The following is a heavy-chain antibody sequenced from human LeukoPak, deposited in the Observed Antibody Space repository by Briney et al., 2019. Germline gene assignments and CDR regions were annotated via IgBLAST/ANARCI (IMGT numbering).Heavy chain of an antibody. V-gene: IGHV3-23*01. CDR3: AKDYYDSSGYYYTLVSFDY. Sequence: GGSLRLSCAASGFTVSSNYMSWVRQAPGKGLEWVSAISGSGGSTYYADSVKGRFTISRDNSKNTLYLQMNSLRAEDTAVYYCAKDYYDSSGYYYTLVSFDYWGQGTLVTVSS. J-gene: IGHJ4*02. D-gene: IGHD3-22*01. CDR1: GFTVSSNY. CDR2: ISGSGGST.